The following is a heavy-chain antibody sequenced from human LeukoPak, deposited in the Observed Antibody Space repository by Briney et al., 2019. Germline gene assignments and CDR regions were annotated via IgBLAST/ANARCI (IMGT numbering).Heavy chain of an antibody. J-gene: IGHJ4*02. CDR1: GFSFSGAW. CDR2: IQHGGTT. Sequence: GRSLRLSCATSGFSFSGAWLSWVRQAPGKGLEWIGRIQHGGTTDYAAPVRGRFTISRDDSKATLYLQMNSLKTEDTAIYYCARSTDGYNSHWGQGTLVTVSS. D-gene: IGHD5-24*01. V-gene: IGHV3-15*01. CDR3: ARSTDGYNSH.